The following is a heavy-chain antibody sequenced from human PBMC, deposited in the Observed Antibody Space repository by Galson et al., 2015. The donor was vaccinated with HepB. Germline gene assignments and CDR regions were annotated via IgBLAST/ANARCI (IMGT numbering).Heavy chain of an antibody. CDR2: INQDGRQK. V-gene: IGHV3-7*01. D-gene: IGHD1-26*01. CDR3: ARRSGSYFDVILGRFDY. J-gene: IGHJ4*02. CDR1: GFTFSHYW. Sequence: SLRLSCAASGFTFSHYWMTWVRQAPGKGLEWVASINQDGRQKYFVDSLKGRFTITRDNAKNSLYLQMNSLRADDTAVYYCARRSGSYFDVILGRFDYWGQGTLVTVSS.